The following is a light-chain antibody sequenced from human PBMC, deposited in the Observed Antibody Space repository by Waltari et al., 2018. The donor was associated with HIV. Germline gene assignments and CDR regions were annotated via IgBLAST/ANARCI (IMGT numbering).Light chain of an antibody. CDR3: SSFTTSNSLL. Sequence: QSALTQPASVSGSPGQSITVSCTGTSSDVGAYDFVPWYQQTPGIAPKLVIYEVSNRPSGISDRFSGSKSGNTASLTISGLQTEDEADYYCSSFTTSNSLLFGGGTKVTVL. J-gene: IGLJ2*01. CDR1: SSDVGAYDF. CDR2: EVS. V-gene: IGLV2-14*01.